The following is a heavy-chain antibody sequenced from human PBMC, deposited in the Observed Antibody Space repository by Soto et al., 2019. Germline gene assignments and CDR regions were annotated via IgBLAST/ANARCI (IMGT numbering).Heavy chain of an antibody. D-gene: IGHD4-17*01. CDR3: ARWNVAPTGGGMGV. CDR1: GGSVSSDIYY. Sequence: SNALSVTCTVSGGSVSSDIYYWTWIRQPPGKGLEWIGYIYYSGSTNYNPSLKSRATISLDTSKNQFSLKLDSVIAADTAVFYCARWNVAPTGGGMGVWGQGTTVTVSS. J-gene: IGHJ6*02. CDR2: IYYSGST. V-gene: IGHV4-61*01.